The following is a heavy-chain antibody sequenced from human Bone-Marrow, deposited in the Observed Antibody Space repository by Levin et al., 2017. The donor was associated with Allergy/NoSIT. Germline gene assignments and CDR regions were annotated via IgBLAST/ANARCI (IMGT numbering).Heavy chain of an antibody. V-gene: IGHV3-30-3*01. Sequence: PGESLKISCAASGFTFVTYAMHWVRQAPGKGLEWVAVITYDGNNQHYADSVKGRFTISRDDSKSTVYLQMDSLRPDDTAVYFCVRGGVWFGEGAGPGWFDPWGQGSLVSVSS. CDR2: ITYDGNNQ. CDR1: GFTFVTYA. CDR3: VRGGVWFGEGAGPGWFDP. D-gene: IGHD3-10*01. J-gene: IGHJ5*02.